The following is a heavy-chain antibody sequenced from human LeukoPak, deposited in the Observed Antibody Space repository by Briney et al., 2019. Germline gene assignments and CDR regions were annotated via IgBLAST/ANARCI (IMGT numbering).Heavy chain of an antibody. Sequence: PSETLSLTCAVYGGSFSGYYWSWIRQPPGKGLEWIGEINHSGSTNYNPSLKSRVTISVDTSKNQFSLKLSSVTAADTAVYYCARGIWKEYSSSSRSAYYYYGMDVWGQGTTVTVSS. D-gene: IGHD6-6*01. CDR1: GGSFSGYY. V-gene: IGHV4-34*01. CDR3: ARGIWKEYSSSSRSAYYYYGMDV. CDR2: INHSGST. J-gene: IGHJ6*02.